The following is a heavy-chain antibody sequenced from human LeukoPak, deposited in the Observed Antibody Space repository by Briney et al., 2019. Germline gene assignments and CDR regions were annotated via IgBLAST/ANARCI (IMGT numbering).Heavy chain of an antibody. D-gene: IGHD3-10*01. CDR1: GGSVSSGSYY. CDR2: IYYSGST. Sequence: SETLSLTCTVSGGSVSSGSYYWSWIRQPPGKGLEWIGYIYYSGSTNYNPSLKSRVTISVDTSKNQFSLKLSSVTAADTAVYYCATFYGSGSRYFAYWGQGALVTVSS. CDR3: ATFYGSGSRYFAY. V-gene: IGHV4-61*01. J-gene: IGHJ4*02.